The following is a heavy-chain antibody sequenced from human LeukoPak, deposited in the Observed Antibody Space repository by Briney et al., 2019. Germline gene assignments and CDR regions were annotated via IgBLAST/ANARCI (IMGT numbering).Heavy chain of an antibody. D-gene: IGHD3-3*01. CDR1: GGSISSSSYY. CDR2: IYYSGST. Sequence: SETLSLTCTVSGGSISSSSYYWGWIRQSPGKGLEWIGSIYYSGSTNYNPSLESRVTISVDTSKNQLSLKLTSATAADTSVYYCARHSGLRSPFDPWGQGTLVTVSS. V-gene: IGHV4-39*01. CDR3: ARHSGLRSPFDP. J-gene: IGHJ5*02.